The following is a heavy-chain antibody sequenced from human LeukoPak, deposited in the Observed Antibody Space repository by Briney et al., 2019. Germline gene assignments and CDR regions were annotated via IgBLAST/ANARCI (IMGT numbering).Heavy chain of an antibody. D-gene: IGHD3-22*01. CDR3: ATQLSSGWPLRHLPFDY. CDR1: GYTLTELS. Sequence: EASVKVSCKVSGYTLTELSMHWVRQAPGKGLEWMGGYDPAVGETIYAQKFQGRVTMTEDTSTDTAYMELSSLRSEDTAVYYCATQLSSGWPLRHLPFDYWGQGTLVTVSS. CDR2: YDPAVGET. V-gene: IGHV1-24*01. J-gene: IGHJ4*02.